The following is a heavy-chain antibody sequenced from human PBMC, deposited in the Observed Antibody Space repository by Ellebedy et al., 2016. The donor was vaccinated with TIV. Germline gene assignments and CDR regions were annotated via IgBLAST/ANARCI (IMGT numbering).Heavy chain of an antibody. Sequence: MPSETLSLTCTVSSGSVRSYYWHRIRQPPGKGLEWIGYIYYSGNTDYNPSLKSRLTMSVDMSKNQLSLKLSSVTAADTAAYYCARQGDYGGNRSFDLWGQGTLVIVSS. CDR1: SGSVRSYY. CDR3: ARQGDYGGNRSFDL. J-gene: IGHJ4*02. CDR2: IYYSGNT. D-gene: IGHD4-23*01. V-gene: IGHV4-59*08.